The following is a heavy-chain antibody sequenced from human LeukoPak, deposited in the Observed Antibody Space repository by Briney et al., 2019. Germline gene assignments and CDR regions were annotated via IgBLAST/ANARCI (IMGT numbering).Heavy chain of an antibody. V-gene: IGHV4-61*02. D-gene: IGHD3-16*01. CDR1: GGSISSGSYY. CDR3: ARAITGSYYYYMDV. J-gene: IGHJ6*03. Sequence: SETLSLTCTVSGGSISSGSYYWSWIRQPAGKGLEWIGRIYTSGSTNYNPSLKSRVTISVDTSKNQFSLKLSSVTAADTAVYYCARAITGSYYYYMDVWGKGTTVTVSS. CDR2: IYTSGST.